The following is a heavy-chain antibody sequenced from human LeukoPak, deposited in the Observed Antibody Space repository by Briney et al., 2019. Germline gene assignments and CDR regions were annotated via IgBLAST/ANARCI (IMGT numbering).Heavy chain of an antibody. D-gene: IGHD1-26*01. CDR3: ARDVGELLLDY. V-gene: IGHV1-2*02. Sequence: ASEKVSCKASGYTFTGYYMHWVRQAPGQGLEWMGWINPNRGGTNYAQKFQGRVTMTRDTSISTAYMELSRLRSDDTAMYFCARDVGELLLDYWGQGTLVTVSS. CDR2: INPNRGGT. J-gene: IGHJ4*02. CDR1: GYTFTGYY.